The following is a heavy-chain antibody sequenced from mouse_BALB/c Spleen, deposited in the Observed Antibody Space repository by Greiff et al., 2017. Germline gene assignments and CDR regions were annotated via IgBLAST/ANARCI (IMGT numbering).Heavy chain of an antibody. V-gene: IGHV7-3*02. CDR2: IRNKANGYTT. D-gene: IGHD1-1*01. J-gene: IGHJ4*01. CDR3: ARYIPSSYVGYYAMDY. Sequence: EVKLVESGGGLVQPGGSLRLSCATSGFTFTDYYMSWVRQPPGKALEWLGFIRNKANGYTTEYSASVKGRFTISRDNSQSILYLQMNTLRAEDSATYYCARYIPSSYVGYYAMDYWGQGTSVTVSS. CDR1: GFTFTDYY.